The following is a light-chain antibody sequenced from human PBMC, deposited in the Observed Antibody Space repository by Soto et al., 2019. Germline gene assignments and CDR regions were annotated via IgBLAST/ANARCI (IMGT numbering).Light chain of an antibody. V-gene: IGLV2-11*01. Sequence: QSALTQPRTVSGSPGQSVTSTCTGTSSDVGNYNYVSWYQQHPGKAPKVMIYDVSKRPSGVPDRFSGSKSGNTASLTISGLQVEEEADYYCCSYAGRYALWVFGGGTKLTVL. J-gene: IGLJ3*02. CDR2: DVS. CDR1: SSDVGNYNY. CDR3: CSYAGRYALWV.